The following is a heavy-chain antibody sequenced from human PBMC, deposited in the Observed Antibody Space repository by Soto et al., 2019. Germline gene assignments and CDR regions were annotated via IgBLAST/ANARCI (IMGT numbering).Heavy chain of an antibody. CDR2: IYYSGST. D-gene: IGHD2-2*01. J-gene: IGHJ4*02. CDR3: ARAVLPATAPFDY. CDR1: GGSISNYY. Sequence: QVQLQESGPRLVKPSETLSLTCIVSGGSISNYYWSWIRQPPGKGLEWIGYIYYSGSTTYNPSPQSRVTISVDTSKNQFSLKLSSVTAADTAVYYCARAVLPATAPFDYWGQGTLVTVSS. V-gene: IGHV4-59*01.